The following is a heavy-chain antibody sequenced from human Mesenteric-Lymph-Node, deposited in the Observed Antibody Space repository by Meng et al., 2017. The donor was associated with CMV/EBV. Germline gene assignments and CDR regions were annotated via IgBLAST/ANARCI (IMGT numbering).Heavy chain of an antibody. Sequence: LSLTCAASGFTFSSYAMSWVRQAPGKGLEWVSSISSSSSYIYYADSVKGRFTISRDNAKNSLYLQMNSLRAEDTAVYYCARDNYDFWSGQNHVGGDWFDPWGQGTLVTVSS. CDR2: ISSSSSYI. V-gene: IGHV3-21*01. D-gene: IGHD3-3*01. J-gene: IGHJ5*02. CDR3: ARDNYDFWSGQNHVGGDWFDP. CDR1: GFTFSSYA.